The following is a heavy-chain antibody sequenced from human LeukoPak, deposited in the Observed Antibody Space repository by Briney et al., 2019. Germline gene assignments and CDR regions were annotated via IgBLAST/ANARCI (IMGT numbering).Heavy chain of an antibody. D-gene: IGHD1-7*01. CDR3: ARGTYGDY. V-gene: IGHV1-18*01. CDR1: GYTFTTYG. Sequence: ASVKVSCKASGYTFTTYGISWVRQAPGQGLEWMGWISTYNDNTNYAQKLQGRVTMTTDTSTSTAYMKLRSLKSDDTAVYYCARGTYGDYWGQGTLVTVSS. J-gene: IGHJ4*02. CDR2: ISTYNDNT.